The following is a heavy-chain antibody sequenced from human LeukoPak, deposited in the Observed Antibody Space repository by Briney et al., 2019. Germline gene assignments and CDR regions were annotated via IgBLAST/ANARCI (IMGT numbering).Heavy chain of an antibody. CDR2: IYHSGST. D-gene: IGHD3-10*01. J-gene: IGHJ4*02. CDR1: GYSLSSGYY. V-gene: IGHV4-38-2*02. Sequence: SETLSLTCAVSGYSLSSGYYWGWIRQPPGKGLEWIGSIYHSGSTYYNPSLKSRVTISVDTSRNQFSLKLSSVTAADTAVYYCARDRGFYYGSGSYVYYFDYWGQGTLVTVSS. CDR3: ARDRGFYYGSGSYVYYFDY.